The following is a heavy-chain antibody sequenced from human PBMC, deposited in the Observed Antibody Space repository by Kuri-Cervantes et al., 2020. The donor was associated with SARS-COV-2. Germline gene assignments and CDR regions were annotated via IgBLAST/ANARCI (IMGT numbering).Heavy chain of an antibody. V-gene: IGHV3-30*04. CDR1: GFTFSSYA. CDR2: ISYDGSNK. J-gene: IGHJ4*02. D-gene: IGHD6-19*01. CDR3: AKDLAVAGSEDDS. Sequence: GESLKISCAASGFTFSSYAMHWVRQAPGKGLEWVAVISYDGSNKYYADSVKGRFTISRDNSKNTLYLQMNSLSAEDTAVYYCAKDLAVAGSEDDSWGQGTLVTVSS.